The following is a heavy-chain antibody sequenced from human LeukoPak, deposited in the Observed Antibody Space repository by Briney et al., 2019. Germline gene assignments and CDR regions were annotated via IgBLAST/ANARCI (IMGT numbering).Heavy chain of an antibody. CDR1: GDSVSSNRAA. CDR2: TYYRSKWYN. CDR3: AEEGGSGRLN. D-gene: IGHD3-10*01. J-gene: IGHJ4*02. Sequence: SQTLSLTCAIPGDSVSSNRAAWSWIRQSPSRGLEWLGRTYYRSKWYNDYAVSVKSRITINPDTSKNQFSLQLNSVTPEDTAVYYCAEEGGSGRLNWGQGTLVTVSS. V-gene: IGHV6-1*01.